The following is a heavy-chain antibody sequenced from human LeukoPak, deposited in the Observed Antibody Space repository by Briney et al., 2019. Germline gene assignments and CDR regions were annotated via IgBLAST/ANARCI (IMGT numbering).Heavy chain of an antibody. V-gene: IGHV4-59*01. CDR1: GGSISSYY. Sequence: PSETLSLTCTVSGGSISSYYWSWIRQPPGKGLEWIGYIYYSGSTNYNPSLKSRVTISVDTSKKQFSLGLSSVTAADTAVYYCARSHSSSWNDAFDIWGQRTMGTVSS. CDR3: ARSHSSSWNDAFDI. CDR2: IYYSGST. D-gene: IGHD6-13*01. J-gene: IGHJ3*02.